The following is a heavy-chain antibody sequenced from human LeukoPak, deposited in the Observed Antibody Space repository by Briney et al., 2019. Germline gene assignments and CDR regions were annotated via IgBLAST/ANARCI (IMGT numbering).Heavy chain of an antibody. CDR2: IWYDGSNK. Sequence: GGSLRLSCAASGFTFSSYGMHWVRQAPGKGLEWVAVIWYDGSNKYYADSVKGRFTISRDNSKNTLYLQMNSLRVEDTAVYYCAKGAQYCGGDCSIFDYWGQGTLVTVSS. V-gene: IGHV3-30*02. CDR1: GFTFSSYG. J-gene: IGHJ4*02. CDR3: AKGAQYCGGDCSIFDY. D-gene: IGHD2-21*01.